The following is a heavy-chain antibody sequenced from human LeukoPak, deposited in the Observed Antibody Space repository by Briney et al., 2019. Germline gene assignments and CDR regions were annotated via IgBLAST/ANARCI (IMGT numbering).Heavy chain of an antibody. CDR1: GGSFSGYY. V-gene: IGHV4-34*01. CDR2: INHSGST. D-gene: IGHD3-10*01. CDR3: AREPQKSGGGFDY. Sequence: SETLSLTCAVYGGSFSGYYWSWIRQPPGKGLEWIGEINHSGSTNYNPSLKSRVTISVDTSKNQFSLKLSSVTAADTAVYYCAREPQKSGGGFDYWGQGTLVTVSS. J-gene: IGHJ4*02.